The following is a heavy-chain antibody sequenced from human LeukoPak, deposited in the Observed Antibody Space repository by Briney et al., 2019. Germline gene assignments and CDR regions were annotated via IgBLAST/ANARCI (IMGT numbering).Heavy chain of an antibody. CDR3: AKVRIAAAHYYYYYMDV. CDR1: GFTFSSYG. J-gene: IGHJ6*03. Sequence: QPGGSLRLSCAASGFTFSSYGMHWVRQAPGKGLEWVAFIRYDGSNKYYADSVKGRFTISRDNSKNTLYLQMNSLRAEDTAVYYCAKVRIAAAHYYYYYMDVWGKGTTVTISS. V-gene: IGHV3-30*02. CDR2: IRYDGSNK. D-gene: IGHD6-13*01.